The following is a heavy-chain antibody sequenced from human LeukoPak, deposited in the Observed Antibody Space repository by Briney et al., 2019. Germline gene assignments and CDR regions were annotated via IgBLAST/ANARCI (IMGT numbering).Heavy chain of an antibody. CDR2: IFYSGST. CDR3: ARERSGSEIFARSFDI. CDR1: GGSISSSNW. V-gene: IGHV4-4*02. J-gene: IGHJ3*02. D-gene: IGHD3-3*01. Sequence: PSGPLSLPCAVSGGSISSSNWWSWVRQPPGKGLEWLGEIFYSGSTNYNPSLKSRIIISVDKSKNQFSLKLSSVTAADTAVYYCARERSGSEIFARSFDIWGQGTMVTVSS.